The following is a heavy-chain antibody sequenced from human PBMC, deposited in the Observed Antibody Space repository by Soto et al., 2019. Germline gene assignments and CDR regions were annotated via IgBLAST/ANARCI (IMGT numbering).Heavy chain of an antibody. Sequence: EAQLVESGGGWVQPGGSLRLSCAASGFTFSSFWMNWVRQTPGKGLEWVAHIKPDGSEKYFVDSVRGRFTISRDNAKNSVYLQIISLRAEDTAVYYCARGDMVRENEAFDIWGQGTMVTVSS. CDR1: GFTFSSFW. CDR3: ARGDMVRENEAFDI. J-gene: IGHJ3*02. CDR2: IKPDGSEK. D-gene: IGHD3-10*01. V-gene: IGHV3-7*01.